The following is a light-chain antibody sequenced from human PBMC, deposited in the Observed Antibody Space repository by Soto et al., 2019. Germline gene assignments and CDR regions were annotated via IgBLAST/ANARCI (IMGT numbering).Light chain of an antibody. CDR3: QVWESGRGV. CDR1: NIEGKS. Sequence: SYELTQPPSVSVAPGQTARITCGGNNIEGKSVHWYQQKPGQAPVLVVYDDSDRPSGIPERFSGSNSVNTATLTISRVAAGDEADYYCQVWESGRGVFGTGTKVTVL. V-gene: IGLV3-21*02. CDR2: DDS. J-gene: IGLJ1*01.